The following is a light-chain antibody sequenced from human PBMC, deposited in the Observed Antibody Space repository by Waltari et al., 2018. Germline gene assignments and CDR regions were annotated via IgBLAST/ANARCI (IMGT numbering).Light chain of an antibody. CDR2: RNN. CDR1: RSQLGTNY. V-gene: IGLV1-47*01. J-gene: IGLJ3*02. CDR3: AVWDDALSGAV. Sequence: QSVVTQPPSASGTPGQRVTISCSGRRSQLGTNYVSWYQQLPGTAPKLFIHRNNQRPSGVPDRFSGSKSGNSASLAISDLRSEDEADYYCAVWDDALSGAVFGGGTKLTVL.